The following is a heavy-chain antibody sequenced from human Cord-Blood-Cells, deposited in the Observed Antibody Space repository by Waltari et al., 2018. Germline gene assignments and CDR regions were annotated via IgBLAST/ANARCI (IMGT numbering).Heavy chain of an antibody. Sequence: QVQLVESGGGVVQPGRSLRLSCAASGFTFSSYAMHWVRQAPGKGLEWVAVISYDGSNKYYADSVKGRFTISRDNSKNTLYLQVNSLRAEDTAVYYCARFGDNWDYWGQG. D-gene: IGHD1-20*01. CDR2: ISYDGSNK. J-gene: IGHJ4*02. CDR1: GFTFSSYA. V-gene: IGHV3-30-3*01. CDR3: ARFGDNWDY.